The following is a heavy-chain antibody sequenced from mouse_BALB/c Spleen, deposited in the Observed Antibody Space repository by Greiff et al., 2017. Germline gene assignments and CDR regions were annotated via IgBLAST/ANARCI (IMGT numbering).Heavy chain of an antibody. J-gene: IGHJ4*01. CDR2: ISNGGGST. D-gene: IGHD2-3*01. CDR3: ARHEGYYGPVYYAMDY. V-gene: IGHV5-12-2*01. Sequence: DVKLVESGGGLVQPGGSLKLSCAASGFTFSSYTMSWVRQTPEKRLEWVAYISNGGGSTYYPDTVKGRFTISRDNAKNTLYLQMSSLKSEDTAMYYCARHEGYYGPVYYAMDYWGQGTSVTVSS. CDR1: GFTFSSYT.